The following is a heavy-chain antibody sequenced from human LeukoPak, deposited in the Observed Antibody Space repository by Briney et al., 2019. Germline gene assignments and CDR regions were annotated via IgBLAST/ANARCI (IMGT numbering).Heavy chain of an antibody. J-gene: IGHJ4*02. CDR3: ARGRSGGETGYFDY. CDR1: GGSISSYY. V-gene: IGHV4-59*01. Sequence: SETLSLTCTVSGGSISSYYWSWIRQPPGKGLEWIGYIYYSGSTNYNPSLKSRVTISVDTSKNQFSLKLSSVTAADTAVYYCARGRSGGETGYFDYWGQGTLVTVSS. CDR2: IYYSGST. D-gene: IGHD2-21*01.